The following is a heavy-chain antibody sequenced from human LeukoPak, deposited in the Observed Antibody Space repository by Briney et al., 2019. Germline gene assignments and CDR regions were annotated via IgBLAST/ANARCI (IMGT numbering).Heavy chain of an antibody. V-gene: IGHV5-51*01. D-gene: IGHD3-10*01. CDR3: ARQFHDYGSGSYLDY. J-gene: IGHJ4*02. Sequence: HGESLKISCKGSGYSFTSYWIGWVRQMPGKGLEWMGIIYPGDSDTRYSPSFQGQVTISADKSISTAYLQWSSLKASDTAMYYCARQFHDYGSGSYLDYWGQGTLVTVSS. CDR2: IYPGDSDT. CDR1: GYSFTSYW.